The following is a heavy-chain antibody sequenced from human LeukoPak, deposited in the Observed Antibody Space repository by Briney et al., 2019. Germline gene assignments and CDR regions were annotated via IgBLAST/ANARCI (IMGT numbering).Heavy chain of an antibody. CDR2: IYSGGST. Sequence: GGSLRLSCAASGFTVSSNYMSWVRQAPGKGLEWVSVIYSGGSTYYADSVKGRFIISRDNSKNTLYLQMNSLRAEDTAVYYCARAVRGWLQSPHFDYWGQGTLVTVSS. J-gene: IGHJ4*02. V-gene: IGHV3-53*01. CDR3: ARAVRGWLQSPHFDY. D-gene: IGHD5-24*01. CDR1: GFTVSSNY.